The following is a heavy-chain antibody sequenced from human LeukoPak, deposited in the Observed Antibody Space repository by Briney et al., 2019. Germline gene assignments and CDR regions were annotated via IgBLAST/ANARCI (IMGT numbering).Heavy chain of an antibody. CDR2: ISGSGGST. CDR1: GFTFSSYA. Sequence: GGSLRLSCAASGFTFSSYAMSWVRQAPGKGLEWVSAISGSGGSTYYADSVKGRFTISRDNSKNTLYLQMNSLRAEDTAVYYCAKGGEDCSSTSCKNWFDPWGQGTLVTVSS. J-gene: IGHJ5*02. CDR3: AKGGEDCSSTSCKNWFDP. V-gene: IGHV3-23*01. D-gene: IGHD2-2*01.